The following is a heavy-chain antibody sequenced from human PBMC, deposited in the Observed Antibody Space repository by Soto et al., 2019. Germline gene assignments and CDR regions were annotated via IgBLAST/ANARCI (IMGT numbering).Heavy chain of an antibody. Sequence: QVQLVQSGAVVKKPGSSVKVSCKASGDSFSSYIISWVRQAPGQGLEWMGRIIPFVGITNYAQRFEGRVTMTAAKSTSTAYMELSSLRSEDTAVYYCARDRAIRNAALTMANWGQGALVTVSS. D-gene: IGHD3-10*01. V-gene: IGHV1-69*08. J-gene: IGHJ4*02. CDR3: ARDRAIRNAALTMAN. CDR1: GDSFSSYI. CDR2: IIPFVGIT.